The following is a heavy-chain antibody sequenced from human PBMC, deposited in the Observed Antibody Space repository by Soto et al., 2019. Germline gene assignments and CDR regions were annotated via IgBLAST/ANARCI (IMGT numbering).Heavy chain of an antibody. CDR1: GGSISSYY. CDR3: ARGSYQLLPLDY. V-gene: IGHV4-59*01. Sequence: SETLSLTCTVSGGSISSYYWSWIRQPPGKGLEWIGYIYYSGSTNYNPSLKSRVTISVDTSKNQFSLKLSSVTAADTAVYYCARGSYQLLPLDYWGQGTLVTVSS. D-gene: IGHD2-2*01. J-gene: IGHJ4*02. CDR2: IYYSGST.